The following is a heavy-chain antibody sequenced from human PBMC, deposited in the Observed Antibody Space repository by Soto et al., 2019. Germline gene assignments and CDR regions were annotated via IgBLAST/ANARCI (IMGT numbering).Heavy chain of an antibody. Sequence: ASVKVSCKASGYTFTGYYLHWVRQAPGQGLEWMGWIDPNSGAINYAQKFQDWVTMTRDTSISTAYMELSRLRSDDTAVYYCARDRRDCCGGSCYQYYYYSGMDVWGQGTTVTVSS. V-gene: IGHV1-2*04. D-gene: IGHD2-15*01. CDR2: IDPNSGAI. J-gene: IGHJ6*02. CDR3: ARDRRDCCGGSCYQYYYYSGMDV. CDR1: GYTFTGYY.